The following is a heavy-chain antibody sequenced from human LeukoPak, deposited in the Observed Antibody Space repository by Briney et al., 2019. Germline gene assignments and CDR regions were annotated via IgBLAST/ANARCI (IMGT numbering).Heavy chain of an antibody. Sequence: SETLFLTCTVSGGSISSGSYYWSWIRQPAGKGLEWIGRIYTSGSTNYNPSLKSRVTISVDTSKNQFSLKLSSVTAADTAVYYCARHGGIRWSTNDAFDMWGQGTMVTVSS. CDR1: GGSISSGSYY. D-gene: IGHD4-23*01. V-gene: IGHV4-61*02. CDR2: IYTSGST. J-gene: IGHJ3*02. CDR3: ARHGGIRWSTNDAFDM.